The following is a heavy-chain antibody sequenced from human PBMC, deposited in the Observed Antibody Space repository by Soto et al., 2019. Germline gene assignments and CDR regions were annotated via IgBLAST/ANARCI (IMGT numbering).Heavy chain of an antibody. CDR2: IYSGGST. J-gene: IGHJ4*02. CDR1: GGSINSYY. V-gene: IGHV4-4*07. CDR3: ARGPGGFGDFSLDY. Sequence: QVQLQESGPGLVKPSETLSLTCTVSGGSINSYYWCWIRQPAGKGLEWIGRIYSGGSTNYNPSLKSRLTVSVDTSKNQFSLKLTAVTAADTAVYYCARGPGGFGDFSLDYWGQGTLVTVSS. D-gene: IGHD3-10*01.